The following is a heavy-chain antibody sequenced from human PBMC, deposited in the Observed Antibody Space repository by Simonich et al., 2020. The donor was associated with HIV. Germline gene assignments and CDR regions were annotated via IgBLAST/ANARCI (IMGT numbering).Heavy chain of an antibody. D-gene: IGHD1-1*01. CDR3: ARDSENNWNDAPHGMDV. CDR1: GFTFSSYE. Sequence: EVKLVESGGGLVQPGGSLRLSCAASGFTFSSYEMNWFRQAPGKGLEWVSYISSSGRTKNDTNSGKCRFTIARDNAKNSLYLQMNSLRAEDTAVYHCARDSENNWNDAPHGMDVWGQGTTVTVSS. CDR2: ISSSGRTK. V-gene: IGHV3-48*03. J-gene: IGHJ6*02.